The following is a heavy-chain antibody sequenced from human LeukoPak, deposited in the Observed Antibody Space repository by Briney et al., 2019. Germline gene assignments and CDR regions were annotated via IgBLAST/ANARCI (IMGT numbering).Heavy chain of an antibody. CDR1: GFTFSSFA. J-gene: IGHJ4*02. V-gene: IGHV3-23*01. D-gene: IGHD1-14*01. CDR3: ATNRATGGHRFDY. CDR2: ISGSGDST. Sequence: PGGSLRLSCTASGFTFSSFAMSWVRQAPGKGLDWVSAISGSGDSTSYADSVRGRFIISRDNPKNTLYLQMDSLRAEDTAVYYCATNRATGGHRFDYWGQGTLVTVSS.